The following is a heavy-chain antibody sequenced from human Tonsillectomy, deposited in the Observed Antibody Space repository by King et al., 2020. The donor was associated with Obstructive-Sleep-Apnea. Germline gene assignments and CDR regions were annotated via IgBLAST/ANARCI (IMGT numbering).Heavy chain of an antibody. CDR3: ARDLGTMVRGVPGY. Sequence: VQLVESGGGLVKPGGSLRLSCAASGFTFSSYSMNWVRQAPGKGLEWVSSISSSSSYKYYADSVKGRFTISRDNAKNSLYLQMNSLRAEDTAVYYCARDLGTMVRGVPGYWGQGTLVTVSS. J-gene: IGHJ4*02. V-gene: IGHV3-21*01. D-gene: IGHD3-10*01. CDR2: ISSSSSYK. CDR1: GFTFSSYS.